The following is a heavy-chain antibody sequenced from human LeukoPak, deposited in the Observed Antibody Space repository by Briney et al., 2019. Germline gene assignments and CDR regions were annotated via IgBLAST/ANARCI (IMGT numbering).Heavy chain of an antibody. CDR2: IYYSGST. Sequence: PSETLSLTCTVSGGSISSSSYYWGWIRQPPGKGLEWIGSIYYSGSTYYNPSLKSRVTISVDTSKNQFSLKLSSVTAADTAVYYCALHTAGGKAYFQHWGQGTLVTVSS. CDR1: GGSISSSSYY. D-gene: IGHD4-23*01. J-gene: IGHJ1*01. CDR3: ALHTAGGKAYFQH. V-gene: IGHV4-39*07.